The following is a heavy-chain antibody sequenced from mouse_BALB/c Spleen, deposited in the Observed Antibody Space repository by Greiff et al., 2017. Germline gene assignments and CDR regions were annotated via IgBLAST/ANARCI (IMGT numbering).Heavy chain of an antibody. J-gene: IGHJ4*01. CDR3: ALYDYDPFYAMDY. V-gene: IGHV2-5-1*01. D-gene: IGHD2-4*01. CDR1: GFSLTSYG. Sequence: VHLVESGPSLVQPSQSLSITCTVSGFSLTSYGVHWVRQSPGKGLEWLGVIWRGGSTDYNAAFMSRLSITKDNSKSQVFFKMNSLQADDTAIYYCALYDYDPFYAMDYWGQGTSVTVSS. CDR2: IWRGGST.